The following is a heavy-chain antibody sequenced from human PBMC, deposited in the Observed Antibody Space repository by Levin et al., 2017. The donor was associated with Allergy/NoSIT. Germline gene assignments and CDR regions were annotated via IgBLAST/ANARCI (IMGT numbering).Heavy chain of an antibody. CDR3: ARDDCSGGSCYLDY. J-gene: IGHJ4*02. D-gene: IGHD2-15*01. Sequence: GESLKISCAASGFTFSSYAMHWVRQAPGKGLEWVAVISYDGSNKYYADSVKGRFTISRDYSKNTLYLQMNSLRAEDTAVYYCARDDCSGGSCYLDYWGQGTLVTVSS. CDR2: ISYDGSNK. V-gene: IGHV3-30-3*01. CDR1: GFTFSSYA.